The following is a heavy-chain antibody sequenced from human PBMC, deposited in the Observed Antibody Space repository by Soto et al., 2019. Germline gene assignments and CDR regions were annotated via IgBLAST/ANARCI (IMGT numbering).Heavy chain of an antibody. J-gene: IGHJ4*02. Sequence: ASVKVSCKVSGYTVTELSMHGVRQAPGKGLEWMGGFDPEDGETIYAQKFQGRVTMTEDTSTDTAYMELSSLRSEDTAVYYCATVGRPGAAYPQFDYWGQGTLVTVSS. V-gene: IGHV1-24*01. CDR3: ATVGRPGAAYPQFDY. CDR2: FDPEDGET. D-gene: IGHD6-13*01. CDR1: GYTVTELS.